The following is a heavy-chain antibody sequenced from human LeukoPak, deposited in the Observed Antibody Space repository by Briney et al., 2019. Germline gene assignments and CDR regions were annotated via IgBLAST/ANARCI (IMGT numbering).Heavy chain of an antibody. D-gene: IGHD6-19*01. CDR3: ARAYSSGWYGDY. J-gene: IGHJ4*02. V-gene: IGHV3-23*01. Sequence: PGGSLRLSCAVSGFTFSSYAMSWVRQAPGKGLECVSAISDSGGYTYYADSVKGRFTISRDNAKNSLYLQMNSLRAEDTAVYYCARAYSSGWYGDYWGQGTLVTVSS. CDR2: ISDSGGYT. CDR1: GFTFSSYA.